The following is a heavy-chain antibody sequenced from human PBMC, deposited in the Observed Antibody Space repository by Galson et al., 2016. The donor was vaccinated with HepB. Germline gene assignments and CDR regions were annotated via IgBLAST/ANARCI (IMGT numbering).Heavy chain of an antibody. D-gene: IGHD5-24*01. J-gene: IGHJ4*02. CDR2: ISSDGSNE. Sequence: SLRLSCAASGYIFRTYPMHWVRQAPGKGLEWVAVISSDGSNEWYADSVKGRFTISRDNSQNTLSLQMCSLRSEDTAAYYCAREAERWNYLDYWGQGALVTVSS. CDR3: AREAERWNYLDY. CDR1: GYIFRTYP. V-gene: IGHV3-30*04.